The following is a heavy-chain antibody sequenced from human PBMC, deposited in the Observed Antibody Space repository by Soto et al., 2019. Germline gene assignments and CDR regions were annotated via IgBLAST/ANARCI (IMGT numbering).Heavy chain of an antibody. V-gene: IGHV4-38-2*02. D-gene: IGHD3-10*01. CDR1: GYSISSGCY. J-gene: IGHJ4*02. CDR3: ARDLNYGLYYFDY. Sequence: SETLSLTCTVSGYSISSGCYWGWIRQPPGKRLEWIGSMYPTGSTYYNPSLKSRVTISVDTSKNQFSLKLTSVTAADTAVYYCARDLNYGLYYFDYWGQGTLVIVSS. CDR2: MYPTGST.